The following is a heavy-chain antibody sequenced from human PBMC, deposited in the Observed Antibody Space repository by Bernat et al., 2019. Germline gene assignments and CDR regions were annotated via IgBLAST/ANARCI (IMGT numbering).Heavy chain of an antibody. Sequence: QLQLQESGPGRVKPSETLSLTCTVSGGSITSSNYYWGWIRQPPGKGLEWIGSIYYSGSTSYNPSLKSRVTISVDTSKNQFSLKLSSVTAADTAVYYCARRSRGAGASGYWGQGTLVTVSS. CDR3: ARRSRGAGASGY. CDR1: GGSITSSNYY. CDR2: IYYSGST. J-gene: IGHJ4*02. V-gene: IGHV4-39*01. D-gene: IGHD1-26*01.